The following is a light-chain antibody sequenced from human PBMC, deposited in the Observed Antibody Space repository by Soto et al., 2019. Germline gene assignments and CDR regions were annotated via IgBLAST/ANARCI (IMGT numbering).Light chain of an antibody. Sequence: EIVLTQSPGTLSLSPGERATLSCRASQSVGSNYLAWYQQKPGQAPRLLIYDASSRATGIPDRFSGSGSATDFTVTISRLESEDFAVYYCQMYGTSHPLTFGGGTKVDI. J-gene: IGKJ4*01. CDR3: QMYGTSHPLT. V-gene: IGKV3-20*01. CDR2: DAS. CDR1: QSVGSNY.